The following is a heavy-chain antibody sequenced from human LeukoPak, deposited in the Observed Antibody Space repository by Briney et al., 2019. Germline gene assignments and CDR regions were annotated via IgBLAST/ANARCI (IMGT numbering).Heavy chain of an antibody. J-gene: IGHJ5*02. CDR1: GGSISSYY. CDR3: ARAFGNVRGAT. D-gene: IGHD3-10*01. CDR2: IYYSGST. Sequence: SETLSLTCTVSGGSISSYYWSWIRQPPGKGLEWIGYIYYSGSTNYNPSLKSRVTISVDTSKKQFSLNLRSVIAADTAVYYCARAFGNVRGATWGQGTLVTVSS. V-gene: IGHV4-59*12.